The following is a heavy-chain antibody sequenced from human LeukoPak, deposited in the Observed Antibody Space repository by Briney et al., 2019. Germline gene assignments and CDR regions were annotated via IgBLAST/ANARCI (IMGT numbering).Heavy chain of an antibody. V-gene: IGHV3-53*01. J-gene: IGHJ4*02. CDR3: ARRGGGYYFDY. Sequence: GGSLRLSCAASGFTVSSNYMSWVRQSPGKGLEWVSVIYSGGSTSYADSVKGRFTISRDNSKNTLYLQMNSLRAEDTAVYYCARRGGGYYFDYWGQGTLVTVSS. CDR1: GFTVSSNY. CDR2: IYSGGST. D-gene: IGHD3-10*01.